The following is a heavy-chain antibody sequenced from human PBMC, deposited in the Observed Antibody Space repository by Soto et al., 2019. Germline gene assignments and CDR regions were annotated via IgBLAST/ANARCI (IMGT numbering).Heavy chain of an antibody. D-gene: IGHD3-9*01. CDR1: GFTFSSYA. V-gene: IGHV3-23*01. Sequence: PGGSLRLSCAASGFTFSSYAMSWVRQASGKGLEWVSAISGSGGSTYYADSVKGRFTISRDNSKNTLYLQMNSLRAEDTAVYYCAKVHDILTGPQEGVYWGQGTLVTVSS. J-gene: IGHJ4*02. CDR2: ISGSGGST. CDR3: AKVHDILTGPQEGVY.